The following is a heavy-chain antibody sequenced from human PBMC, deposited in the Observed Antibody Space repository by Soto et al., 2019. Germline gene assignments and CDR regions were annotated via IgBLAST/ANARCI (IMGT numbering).Heavy chain of an antibody. CDR2: ISPYNDYT. D-gene: IGHD2-21*01. V-gene: IGHV1-18*01. J-gene: IGHJ6*02. Sequence: QVQLAQSANEVKKPGASVRVSCKAAGYTFIRYGIDWVRQAPGQGLEWMGWISPYNDYTVYAQKFQGRVSMTADTDYKLSAERFQGGVSMTENTARKRLYMMMRGLKFEDRAVYYCGGGGYYDTSWGKLSHYGLDVWGQGTSVSVPS. CDR1: GYTFIRYG. CDR3: RLYMMMRGLKFEDRAVYYCGGGGYYDTSWGKLSHYGLDV.